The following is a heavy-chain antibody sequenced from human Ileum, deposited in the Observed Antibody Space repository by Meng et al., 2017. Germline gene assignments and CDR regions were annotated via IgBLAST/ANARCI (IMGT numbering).Heavy chain of an antibody. CDR1: RVSITSGTYY. CDR3: ARGTYCGGDCYYYFDS. J-gene: IGHJ4*02. CDR2: IYSSGST. V-gene: IGHV4-61*01. D-gene: IGHD2-21*02. Sequence: SETLSLTCNVSRVSITSGTYYWSWIRQTPGKRLEWIGHIYSSGSTTYDPSLKSRVTISVDSSKRQFSLRLRSMTSADTAFYFCARGTYCGGDCYYYFDSWGQGTLVTVSS.